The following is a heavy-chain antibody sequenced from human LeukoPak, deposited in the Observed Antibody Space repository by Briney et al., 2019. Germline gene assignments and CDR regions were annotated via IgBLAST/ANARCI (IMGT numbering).Heavy chain of an antibody. CDR1: GGSISSYS. J-gene: IGHJ4*02. D-gene: IGHD1-26*01. CDR2: IYYSGST. CDR3: ARLASGSYGPLTPFDY. V-gene: IGHV4-59*08. Sequence: SETLSLTCTVSGGSISSYSWSWIRQPPGKGLEWIAYIYYSGSTNYNPSLKSRVTISVDTSKNQFSLRLSSVTAADTAVYYSARLASGSYGPLTPFDYWGQGTLVTVSS.